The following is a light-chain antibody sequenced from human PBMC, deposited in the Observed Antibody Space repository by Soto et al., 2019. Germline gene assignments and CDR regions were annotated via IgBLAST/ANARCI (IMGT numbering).Light chain of an antibody. V-gene: IGLV1-40*01. CDR3: QSYDSSLSGSYV. Sequence: QSALTQPPSVSGAPGQRVTISCTGSSSNIGAGYDVHWYQQLPGTAPKLLIYGNSNRPSGVPDRFSGSKSGTSASLAITELQAEDEADYYCQSYDSSLSGSYVFGTGTKATVL. J-gene: IGLJ1*01. CDR1: SSNIGAGYD. CDR2: GNS.